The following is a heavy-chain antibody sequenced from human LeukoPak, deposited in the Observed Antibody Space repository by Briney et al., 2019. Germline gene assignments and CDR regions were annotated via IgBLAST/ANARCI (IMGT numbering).Heavy chain of an antibody. Sequence: SETLSLTCTVSGGSISSYYWSWIRQPPGKGLEWIGYIYYSGSTNYKPSLKSRVTISVDTSKNQFSLKLSSVTAADTAVYYCASKSYYYDSSGQWGAFDIWGQGTMVTVSS. D-gene: IGHD3-22*01. J-gene: IGHJ3*02. CDR3: ASKSYYYDSSGQWGAFDI. CDR1: GGSISSYY. CDR2: IYYSGST. V-gene: IGHV4-59*01.